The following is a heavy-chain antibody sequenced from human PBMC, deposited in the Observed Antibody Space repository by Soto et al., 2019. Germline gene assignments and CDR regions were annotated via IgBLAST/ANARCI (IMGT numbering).Heavy chain of an antibody. CDR2: ISAYNGNT. D-gene: IGHD1-20*01. V-gene: IGHV1-18*01. Sequence: GASVKVSCKASGYTFTSYGISWVRQAPGQGLEWMGWISAYNGNTNYAQKLQGRVTMTTGTSTSTAYMELSSLRSEDTAVYYCARGLITGTTVYYYGMDVWGQGTTVTVSS. CDR1: GYTFTSYG. CDR3: ARGLITGTTVYYYGMDV. J-gene: IGHJ6*02.